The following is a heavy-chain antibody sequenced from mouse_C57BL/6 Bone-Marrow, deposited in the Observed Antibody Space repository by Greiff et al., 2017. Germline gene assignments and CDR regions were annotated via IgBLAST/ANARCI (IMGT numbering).Heavy chain of an antibody. CDR3: ARHTYWFAY. D-gene: IGHD5-1*01. CDR2: LSSGGSYT. J-gene: IGHJ3*01. CDR1: GFTFSSYG. V-gene: IGHV5-6*01. Sequence: EVKLMESGGDLVKPGGSLKLSCAASGFTFSSYGMSWVRQTPDQRLEWVATLSSGGSYTYYPDSVKGRFTISRDNAKTTLYLQMSSLKSEDTAMYYWARHTYWFAYWGQGTLVTVSA.